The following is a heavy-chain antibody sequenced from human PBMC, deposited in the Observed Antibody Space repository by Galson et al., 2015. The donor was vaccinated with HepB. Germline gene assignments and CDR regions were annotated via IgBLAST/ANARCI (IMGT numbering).Heavy chain of an antibody. CDR2: INNGGTIM. J-gene: IGHJ4*02. CDR1: GFSFSSYE. D-gene: IGHD2-15*01. V-gene: IGHV3-48*03. CDR3: VRDGIYCRGGWCHPY. Sequence: SLRLSCAASGFSFSSYEMSWVRQAPGRGLQWVSYINNGGTIMYYGDSVKGRFSISRDNAKNSLYLQMSNLRAADTAIYYCVRDGIYCRGGWCHPYWGQGTLVIVSS.